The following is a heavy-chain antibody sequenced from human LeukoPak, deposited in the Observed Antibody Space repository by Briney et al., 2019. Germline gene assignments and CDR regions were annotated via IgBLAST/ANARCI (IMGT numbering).Heavy chain of an antibody. CDR2: IRSSGTTT. CDR1: GFTFSTYS. CDR3: TRDSNWNPDY. V-gene: IGHV3-48*01. J-gene: IGHJ4*02. Sequence: GGSLRLSCAASGFTFSTYSMNWVRQAPGMGLEWVSYIRSSGTTTYYADSVEGRFTISRDNGKNSLYLQMNSLRAEDTAVYYCTRDSNWNPDYWGQGTLVTVSS. D-gene: IGHD1-1*01.